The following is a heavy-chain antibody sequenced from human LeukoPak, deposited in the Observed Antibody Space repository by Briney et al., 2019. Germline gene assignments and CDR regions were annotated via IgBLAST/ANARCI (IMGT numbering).Heavy chain of an antibody. CDR2: IIPVFGTA. Sequence: SVKVSCKASGGTFSSYAISWVRQAPGQGLEWMGGIIPVFGTANYAQKFQGRVTITTDESTSTAYMELSSLRSENTAVYYCARVYYDSSGYYSGGVDYWGQGTLVTVSS. J-gene: IGHJ4*02. D-gene: IGHD3-22*01. CDR3: ARVYYDSSGYYSGGVDY. V-gene: IGHV1-69*05. CDR1: GGTFSSYA.